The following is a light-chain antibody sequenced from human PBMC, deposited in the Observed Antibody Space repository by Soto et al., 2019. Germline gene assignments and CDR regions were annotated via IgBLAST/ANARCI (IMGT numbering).Light chain of an antibody. CDR1: SSRIGAGYD. CDR2: GNS. Sequence: QSVLTQPPSVSGAPGQRVTISCTGSSSRIGAGYDVHWYQQLLGRAPKLLIYGNSNRPSGVPDRFSGSTYVTSASLAITGLQAEDEANYYCQSYDSSLRGSVFGGGTKLTVL. J-gene: IGLJ3*02. CDR3: QSYDSSLRGSV. V-gene: IGLV1-40*01.